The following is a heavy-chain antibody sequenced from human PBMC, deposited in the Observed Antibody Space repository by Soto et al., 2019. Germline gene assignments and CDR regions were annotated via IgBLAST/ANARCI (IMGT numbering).Heavy chain of an antibody. V-gene: IGHV3-49*03. CDR1: GFTFGDYA. Sequence: GGSLRLSCTASGFTFGDYAMSWFRQAPGKGLEWVGFIRSKAYGGTTEYAQSVKGIFTISRYDSKSIAYLQMNSLKTEDTSVYYCVRARELLRYNWNDVFDYWGKGPLVTVSS. J-gene: IGHJ4*02. CDR2: IRSKAYGGTT. D-gene: IGHD1-20*01. CDR3: VRARELLRYNWNDVFDY.